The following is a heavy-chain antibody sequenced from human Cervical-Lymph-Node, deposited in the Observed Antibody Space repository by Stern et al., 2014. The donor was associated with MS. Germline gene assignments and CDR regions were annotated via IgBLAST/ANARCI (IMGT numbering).Heavy chain of an antibody. Sequence: QVQLQESGPGRVKPSETLSLTCTVSGESVGSGSYYWNWIRQPPGGSLEWIGYVYYNSIINYNPSLESRVTISSDASNNQFYLHLTSVTAADTALYFCARQFKYSSWDSWGQGTLVTVSS. D-gene: IGHD6-13*01. CDR1: GESVGSGSYY. CDR2: VYYNSII. V-gene: IGHV4-61*01. J-gene: IGHJ4*02. CDR3: ARQFKYSSWDS.